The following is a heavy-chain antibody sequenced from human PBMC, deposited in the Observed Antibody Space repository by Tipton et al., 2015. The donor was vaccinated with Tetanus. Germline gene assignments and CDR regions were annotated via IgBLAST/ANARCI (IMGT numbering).Heavy chain of an antibody. CDR1: GFAFSSYD. Sequence: SLRLSCVASGFAFSSYDMHWVRQTPGKGLEWLAVLSYDGTHEHYADSVKGRFTISRDNSENILFLQMSSLRAEDTAVYYCARARSGSYYLDYWGQGTLVTVSS. J-gene: IGHJ4*02. CDR2: LSYDGTHE. V-gene: IGHV3-30*03. CDR3: ARARSGSYYLDY. D-gene: IGHD1-26*01.